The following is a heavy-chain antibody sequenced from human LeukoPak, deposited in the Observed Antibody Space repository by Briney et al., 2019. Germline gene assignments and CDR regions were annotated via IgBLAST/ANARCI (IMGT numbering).Heavy chain of an antibody. Sequence: ASVKVSCKVSGYTLTELSMHWVRQAPGKGLEWLGGFDPEDGETIYAQKFQGRVTMTEDTSTDAAYMELSSLRSEDTAVYYCATDLGDIVAGGRFDYWGQGTLVTVSS. J-gene: IGHJ4*02. D-gene: IGHD5-12*01. CDR2: FDPEDGET. CDR1: GYTLTELS. CDR3: ATDLGDIVAGGRFDY. V-gene: IGHV1-24*01.